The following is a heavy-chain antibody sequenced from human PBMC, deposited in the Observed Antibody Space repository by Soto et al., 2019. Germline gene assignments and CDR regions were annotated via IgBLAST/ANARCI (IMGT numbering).Heavy chain of an antibody. D-gene: IGHD5-12*01. CDR3: ARDLAQRGYSGYTERPFDY. CDR1: GFTFSSYV. V-gene: IGHV3-33*01. J-gene: IGHJ4*02. Sequence: GGSLRLSFAASGFTFSSYVMHWVRQAPGKGLEWVAVIWYDGSNKYYADSVKGRFTISRDNSKNTLYLQMNSLRAEDTAVYYCARDLAQRGYSGYTERPFDYWGQGTLVTVSS. CDR2: IWYDGSNK.